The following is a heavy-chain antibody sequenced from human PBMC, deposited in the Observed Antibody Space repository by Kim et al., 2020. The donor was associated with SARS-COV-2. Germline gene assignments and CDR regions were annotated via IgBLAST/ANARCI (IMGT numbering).Heavy chain of an antibody. D-gene: IGHD1-1*01. CDR2: IYHSGST. J-gene: IGHJ4*02. V-gene: IGHV4-38-2*02. Sequence: SETLSLTCTVSGYSISSGYYWGWIRQPPGKGLEWIGSIYHSGSTYYNPPLKSRVTISVDTSKNQFSLKLSSVTAADTAVYYCARGQRKTYSYWGQGTLVTVSS. CDR1: GYSISSGYY. CDR3: ARGQRKTYSY.